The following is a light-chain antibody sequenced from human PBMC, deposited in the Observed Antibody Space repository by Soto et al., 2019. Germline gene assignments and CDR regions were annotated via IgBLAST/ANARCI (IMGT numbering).Light chain of an antibody. CDR3: QQYYSYPRT. CDR2: GAS. V-gene: IGKV3-15*01. CDR1: QSIRSN. Sequence: EIGMSQSAATVSVAPGERATLACMASQSIRSNLAWYQQKPGQAPRLLIYGASTRAAGVPARFSGSGSGTDFTLTISCLQSEDFATYYCQQYYSYPRTFGQGTKVDIK. J-gene: IGKJ1*01.